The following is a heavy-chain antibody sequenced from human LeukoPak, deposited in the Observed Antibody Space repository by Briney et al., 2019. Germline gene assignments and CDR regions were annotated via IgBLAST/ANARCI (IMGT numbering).Heavy chain of an antibody. Sequence: GGSLRLSCAASGFTFSRYAMNWVRQAPGKGLEWVSTISISANTHYADSVKGRFTISKDNSKSKLYLQMNSLRAEDTAIYYCAKDHDSTGLFQDRDYWGQGTQVTIS. V-gene: IGHV3-23*01. CDR1: GFTFSRYA. CDR3: AKDHDSTGLFQDRDY. D-gene: IGHD6-19*01. J-gene: IGHJ4*02. CDR2: ISISANT.